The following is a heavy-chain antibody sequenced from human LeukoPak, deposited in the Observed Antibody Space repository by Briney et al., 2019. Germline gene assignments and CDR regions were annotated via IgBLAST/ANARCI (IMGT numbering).Heavy chain of an antibody. Sequence: SETLSLTCAVYGGSFSGYYWSWIRQPPGKGLEWIGEINHSGSTNYNPSLKSRVTISVDTSKNRFSLKLSSVTAADTAVYYCARGPASNYGGNYYYYGMDVWGQGTTVTVSS. V-gene: IGHV4-34*01. D-gene: IGHD4-23*01. J-gene: IGHJ6*02. CDR1: GGSFSGYY. CDR2: INHSGST. CDR3: ARGPASNYGGNYYYYGMDV.